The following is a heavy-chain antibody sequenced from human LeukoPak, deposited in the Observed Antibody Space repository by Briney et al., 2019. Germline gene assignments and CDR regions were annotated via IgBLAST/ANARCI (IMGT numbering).Heavy chain of an antibody. J-gene: IGHJ6*02. CDR1: GFSFSSYG. CDR3: ARAESGMDV. Sequence: GGSLRLSCAASGFSFSSYGMHWVRQAPGKGLEWVAVIWYDGSNKYYADSVKGRFTISRDNSKNTLYLQTNSLRAEDTAVYYCARAESGMDVWGQGTTVTVSS. CDR2: IWYDGSNK. V-gene: IGHV3-33*01.